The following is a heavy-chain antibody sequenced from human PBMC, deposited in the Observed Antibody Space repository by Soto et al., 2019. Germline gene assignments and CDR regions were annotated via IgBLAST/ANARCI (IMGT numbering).Heavy chain of an antibody. J-gene: IGHJ4*02. CDR3: GRGMIGTSRRTDSDY. D-gene: IGHD2-2*01. V-gene: IGHV4-39*01. CDR1: GASISSRDYY. Sequence: SETLSLTCSVSGASISSRDYYWGWIRQTPGKGREWIGNIDYNGVTYYNPSLKSRVTVSKDTSKNQFSLKVASVTAADTAIYYCGRGMIGTSRRTDSDYWGQGTQVTVSS. CDR2: IDYNGVT.